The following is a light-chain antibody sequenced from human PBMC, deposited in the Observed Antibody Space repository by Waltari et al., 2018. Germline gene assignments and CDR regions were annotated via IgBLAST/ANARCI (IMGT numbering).Light chain of an antibody. CDR3: HQHYTTPWT. CDR1: RSVFYTANNKNY. V-gene: IGKV4-1*01. CDR2: WAS. Sequence: DIAMTQSPDSLAVSLGERATINCQSTRSVFYTANNKNYLTWYQQKPGQPPQLLISWASTRESGVPDRFIGSGSGTDFTLTISSLQAEDVAVYYCHQHYTTPWTFGQGTLVEL. J-gene: IGKJ1*01.